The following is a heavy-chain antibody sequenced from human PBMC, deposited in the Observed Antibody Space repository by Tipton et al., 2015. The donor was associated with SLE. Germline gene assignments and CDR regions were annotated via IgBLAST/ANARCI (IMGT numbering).Heavy chain of an antibody. J-gene: IGHJ6*03. CDR3: AKDALAAPPYYYYMDV. V-gene: IGHV3-23*03. CDR1: GFTFSSYA. Sequence: GSLRLSCAASGFTFSSYAMSWVRQAPGKGLEWVSVIYSGGSSTYYADSVKGRFTISRDNSKNTLYLQMNSLRAEDTAVYYCAKDALAAPPYYYYMDVWGKGTTVTVSS. D-gene: IGHD6-13*01. CDR2: IYSGGSST.